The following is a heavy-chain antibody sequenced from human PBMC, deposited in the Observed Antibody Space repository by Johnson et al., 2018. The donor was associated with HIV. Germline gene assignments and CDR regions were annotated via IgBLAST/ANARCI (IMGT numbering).Heavy chain of an antibody. CDR3: AREESSSSRDGFDI. Sequence: QVQLVESGGGLVKPGGSLRLSCAVSGFKFSDFYMTWIRQVPGKGLECVAYISSSGAGIYYADSVRGRFTISRDNAKNSLYLQMNSLRAEDTALYYCAREESSSSRDGFDIWGQGTMVIVS. CDR1: GFKFSDFY. CDR2: ISSSGAGI. V-gene: IGHV3-11*01. D-gene: IGHD6-6*01. J-gene: IGHJ3*02.